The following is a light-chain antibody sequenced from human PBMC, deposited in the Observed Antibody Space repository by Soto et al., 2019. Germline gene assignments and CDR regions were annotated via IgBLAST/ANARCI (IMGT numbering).Light chain of an antibody. CDR1: QGISDY. V-gene: IGKV1-9*01. CDR3: QQFNSYPIT. J-gene: IGKJ5*01. CDR2: AAS. Sequence: DIQLTRSPSFLSASVGDRVTITCRASQGISDYLAWYQQKPGKAPKFLIYAASTLQSGVPSRFSGSGSGTEFTLTISSLQPEDFAIYYCQQFNSYPITFGQGTRLEIK.